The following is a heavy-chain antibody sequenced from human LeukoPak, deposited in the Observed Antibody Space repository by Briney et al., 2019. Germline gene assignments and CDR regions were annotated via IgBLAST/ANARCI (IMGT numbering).Heavy chain of an antibody. Sequence: SETLSLTCTVSGGSISSYYWSWIRQPPGKGLEWIGYIYYSGSTNYNPSLKSRVTISVDTSKNQFSLKLSSVTAADTAVYYCARGVRGYSRMGVNWFDPWGQGTLVTVSS. V-gene: IGHV4-59*12. CDR3: ARGVRGYSRMGVNWFDP. CDR2: IYYSGST. CDR1: GGSISSYY. D-gene: IGHD4-11*01. J-gene: IGHJ5*02.